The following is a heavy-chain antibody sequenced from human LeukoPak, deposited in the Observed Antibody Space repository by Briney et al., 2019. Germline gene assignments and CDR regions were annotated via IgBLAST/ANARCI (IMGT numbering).Heavy chain of an antibody. D-gene: IGHD3-10*01. Sequence: PSETLPLTCTVSGGSISSYYWSWIRQPPGKGLEWIGRIYTSGSTNYNPSLKSRVTISVDTSKNQFSLKLSSVTAADTAVYYCASFRYYYGSGSFDYWGQGTLVTVSS. V-gene: IGHV4-4*07. CDR2: IYTSGST. CDR1: GGSISSYY. J-gene: IGHJ4*02. CDR3: ASFRYYYGSGSFDY.